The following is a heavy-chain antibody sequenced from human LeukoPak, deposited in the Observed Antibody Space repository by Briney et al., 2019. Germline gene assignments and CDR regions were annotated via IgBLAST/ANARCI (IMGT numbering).Heavy chain of an antibody. D-gene: IGHD6-19*01. CDR1: GFTFSSYS. CDR3: ARDRWHSSGWYTGEFDY. V-gene: IGHV3-21*01. CDR2: IRSSSDYI. J-gene: IGHJ4*02. Sequence: GGSLRLSCAASGFTFSSYSIHWVRQAPGEGLEWVSSIRSSSDYIYYADSVKGRFTISRDNAKNSLYLQMNSLRAEDTAVYCCARDRWHSSGWYTGEFDYWGQGTLVTVSS.